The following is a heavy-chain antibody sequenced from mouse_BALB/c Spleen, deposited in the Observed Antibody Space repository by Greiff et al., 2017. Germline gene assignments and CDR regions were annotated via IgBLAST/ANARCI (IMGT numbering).Heavy chain of an antibody. J-gene: IGHJ2*01. CDR3: ARDYRYDGFDY. CDR1: GFTFSSYA. V-gene: IGHV5-6-5*01. Sequence: DVKLVESGGGLVKPGGSLKLSCAASGFTFSSYAMSWVRQTPETRLEWVASISSGGSTYYPDSVKGRVTISRENARNILYLQMSSLRSEDTAMYYCARDYRYDGFDYWGQGTTLTVSS. CDR2: ISSGGST. D-gene: IGHD2-14*01.